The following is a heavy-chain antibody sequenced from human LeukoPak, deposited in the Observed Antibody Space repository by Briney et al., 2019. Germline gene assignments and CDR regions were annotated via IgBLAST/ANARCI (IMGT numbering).Heavy chain of an antibody. D-gene: IGHD3-22*01. Sequence: TSSETLSLTCSVSGASISLYYWSWIRQSAGKRPEWIGRVHATGTTNYNPSLGSRVTLSVDTFKRHFSLKLKSVTAADTAVYYCARVLGSSGYAGDWRFDLWGRGTLVTVSS. CDR1: GASISLYY. J-gene: IGHJ2*01. V-gene: IGHV4-4*07. CDR2: VHATGTT. CDR3: ARVLGSSGYAGDWRFDL.